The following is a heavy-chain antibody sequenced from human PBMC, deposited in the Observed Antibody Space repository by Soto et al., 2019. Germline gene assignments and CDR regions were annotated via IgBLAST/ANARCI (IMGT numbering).Heavy chain of an antibody. CDR3: ASSPVVVVPAATCGLDV. V-gene: IGHV4-31*03. D-gene: IGHD2-2*01. Sequence: QVQLQESGPGLVKPSQTLSRTCSVSGVSVSSDIYYWSWIRHHPGKGLEWIGYIYYSGKTYYNPYLGGRVTISLDTSKNHFTLRLRAVTPADTAAYSCASSPVVVVPAATCGLDVWGQGTTVTVSS. CDR2: IYYSGKT. CDR1: GVSVSSDIYY. J-gene: IGHJ6*02.